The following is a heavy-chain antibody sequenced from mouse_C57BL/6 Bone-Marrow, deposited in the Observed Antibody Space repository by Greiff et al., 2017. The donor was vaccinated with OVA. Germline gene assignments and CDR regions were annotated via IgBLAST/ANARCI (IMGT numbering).Heavy chain of an antibody. CDR3: ANYGYHYAMDY. V-gene: IGHV1-58*01. D-gene: IGHD2-2*01. J-gene: IGHJ4*01. CDR1: GYTFTSYG. Sequence: EVKVVESGAELVRPGSSVKMSCKTSGYTFTSYGINWVKQRPGQGLEWIGYIYIGNGYTEYNEKFKGKATLTSDTSSSTAYMQLSSLTSEDSAIYFCANYGYHYAMDYWGQGTSVTVSS. CDR2: IYIGNGYT.